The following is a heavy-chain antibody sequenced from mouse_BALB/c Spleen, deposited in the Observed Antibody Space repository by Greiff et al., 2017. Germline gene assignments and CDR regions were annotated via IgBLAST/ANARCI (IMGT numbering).Heavy chain of an antibody. J-gene: IGHJ4*01. CDR2: ISSGGSYT. D-gene: IGHD2-1*01. Sequence: EVQLVESGGDLVKPGGSLKLSCAASGFTFSSYGMSWVRQTPDKRLEWVATISSGGSYTYYPDSVKGRFTISRDNAKNTLYLQMSSLKSEDTAMYYCARHRGNHLYYAMDYWGQGTSVTVSS. V-gene: IGHV5-6*01. CDR1: GFTFSSYG. CDR3: ARHRGNHLYYAMDY.